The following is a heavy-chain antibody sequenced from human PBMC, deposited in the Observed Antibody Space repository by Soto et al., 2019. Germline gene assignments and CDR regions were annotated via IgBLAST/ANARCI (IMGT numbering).Heavy chain of an antibody. V-gene: IGHV3-23*01. CDR2: ITANGDST. D-gene: IGHD1-26*01. Sequence: EVQLLESGGGLVQPGGSLRLSCAASGFSFSSYAMSWVRQAPGKGLEWVSSITANGDSTYYADLVKGRFTISRDNSKNTLYLGMNSRRADDTAVYYCAKVVREGARGSYSYFDYWGQGTLVTVSS. J-gene: IGHJ4*02. CDR1: GFSFSSYA. CDR3: AKVVREGARGSYSYFDY.